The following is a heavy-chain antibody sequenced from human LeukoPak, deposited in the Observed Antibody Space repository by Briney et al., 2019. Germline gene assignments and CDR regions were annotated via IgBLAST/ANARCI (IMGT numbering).Heavy chain of an antibody. CDR2: ISSSSSTI. D-gene: IGHD3-10*01. CDR3: ARDRARWFGELSYFDY. CDR1: GFTFSSYS. V-gene: IGHV3-48*01. J-gene: IGHJ4*02. Sequence: PGGSLRLSCAASGFTFSSYSMNWVRQAPGEGLGWVSYISSSSSTIYYADSVKGRFTISRDNAKNSLYLQMNSLRAEDTAVYYCARDRARWFGELSYFDYWGQGTLVTVSS.